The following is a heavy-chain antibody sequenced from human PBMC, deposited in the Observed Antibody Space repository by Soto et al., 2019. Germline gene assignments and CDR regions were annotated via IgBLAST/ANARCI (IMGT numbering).Heavy chain of an antibody. CDR2: ISYDGSNK. J-gene: IGHJ6*03. V-gene: IGHV3-30*03. CDR1: GFTFSSYG. CDR3: ARDPRYHDFWSGYYTYYYYYMDV. Sequence: GSLRLSCAASGFTFSSYGMHWVRQAPGKGLEWVAVISYDGSNKYYADSVKGRFTISRDNSKNTLYLQMNSLRAEDTAVYYCARDPRYHDFWSGYYTYYYYYMDVWGKGTTVTVSS. D-gene: IGHD3-3*01.